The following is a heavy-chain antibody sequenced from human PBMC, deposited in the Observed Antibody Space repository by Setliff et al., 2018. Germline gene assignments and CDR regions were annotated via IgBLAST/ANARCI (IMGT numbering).Heavy chain of an antibody. CDR2: IYTSGST. J-gene: IGHJ6*03. Sequence: SETLSLTCTVSGGSISNYYWSWIRQPAGKGLEWIGRIYTSGSTNYNPSLKSRVTMSVDTSKNQFSLKLSSVTAADTAVYYCARVPATVTTFYYYMDVWGKGTTVTVSS. CDR3: ARVPATVTTFYYYMDV. D-gene: IGHD4-17*01. V-gene: IGHV4-4*07. CDR1: GGSISNYY.